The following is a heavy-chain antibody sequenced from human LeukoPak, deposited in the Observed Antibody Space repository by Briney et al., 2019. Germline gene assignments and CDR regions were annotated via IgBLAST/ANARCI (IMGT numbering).Heavy chain of an antibody. V-gene: IGHV4-4*02. CDR1: GGSFSSSKW. CDR2: IYHSGST. D-gene: IGHD3-22*01. Sequence: SETLSLTCAVYGGSFSSSKWWSWVRQPPGKGLEWIGEIYHSGSTNYNPSLKSRVTISVDKSKNQFSLKLSSVTAADTAVYYCARTQRAGGSSGYYSWDYWGQGTLVTVSS. CDR3: ARTQRAGGSSGYYSWDY. J-gene: IGHJ4*02.